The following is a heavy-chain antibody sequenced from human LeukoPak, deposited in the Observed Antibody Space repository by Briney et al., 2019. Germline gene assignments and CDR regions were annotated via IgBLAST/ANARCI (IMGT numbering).Heavy chain of an antibody. Sequence: ASVKVSCKASGYTFTSYYMHWVRQAPGQGLEWMGIINPSGGSTSYAQKFQGRVTMTRDTSTSTVYMELSSLRSDDTAVYYCARDEIYCSRTTCHDASDIWGQGTMVTVSS. CDR3: ARDEIYCSRTTCHDASDI. CDR2: INPSGGST. CDR1: GYTFTSYY. J-gene: IGHJ3*02. V-gene: IGHV1-46*01. D-gene: IGHD2-2*01.